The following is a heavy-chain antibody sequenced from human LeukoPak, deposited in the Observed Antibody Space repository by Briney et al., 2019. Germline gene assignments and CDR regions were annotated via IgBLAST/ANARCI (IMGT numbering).Heavy chain of an antibody. CDR2: INPNSGGT. J-gene: IGHJ4*02. CDR3: ARGPPSVTTDY. V-gene: IGHV1-2*02. D-gene: IGHD4-11*01. Sequence: GASVKVSCKASGYTFSGYYMHWVRQAPGQGLEWMGWINPNSGGTDSAQNFQGRVTMTRDTSISTAYMELSRLRSDDTAVYYCARGPPSVTTDYWGQGTLVTVSS. CDR1: GYTFSGYY.